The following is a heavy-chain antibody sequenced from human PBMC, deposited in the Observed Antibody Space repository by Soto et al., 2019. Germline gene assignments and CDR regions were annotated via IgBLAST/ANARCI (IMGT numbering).Heavy chain of an antibody. CDR3: EKDYAATIFGVVTTTRNMDV. V-gene: IGHV3-30*18. CDR1: GFPFSSYG. Sequence: GGSLRLSCAAYGFPFSSYGMHLVRQSPGKGLEWVAVISYDGSNKYYADSVKGRFTISRDNSKNTLYLQMNSLRAEDTAVHYCEKDYAATIFGVVTTTRNMDVWGQGDTVTVS. D-gene: IGHD3-3*01. CDR2: ISYDGSNK. J-gene: IGHJ6*02.